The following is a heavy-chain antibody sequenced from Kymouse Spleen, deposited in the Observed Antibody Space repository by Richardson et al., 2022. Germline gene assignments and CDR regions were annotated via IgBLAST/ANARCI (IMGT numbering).Heavy chain of an antibody. CDR1: GFTFSSYD. V-gene: IGHV3-13*01. J-gene: IGHJ5*02. Sequence: EVQLVESGGGLVQPGGSLRLSCAASGFTFSSYDMHWVRQATGKGLEWVSAIGTAGDTYYPGSVKGRFTISRENAKNSLYLQMNSLRAGDTAVYYCARGNYYGSGSYYTVNWFDPWGQGTLVTVSS. D-gene: IGHD3-10*01. CDR2: IGTAGDT. CDR3: ARGNYYGSGSYYTVNWFDP.